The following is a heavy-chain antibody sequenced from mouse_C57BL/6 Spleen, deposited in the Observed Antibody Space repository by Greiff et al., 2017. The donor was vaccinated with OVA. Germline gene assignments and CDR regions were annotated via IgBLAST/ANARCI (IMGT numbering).Heavy chain of an antibody. V-gene: IGHV5-17*01. J-gene: IGHJ4*01. D-gene: IGHD2-3*01. CDR2: ISSGSSTI. Sequence: EVKLVESGGGLVKPGGSLKLSCAASGFPFSDYGMHWVRQAPEKGLEWVAYISSGSSTIYYAATVKGRFTISRDTAKNTLFLPMTSLRSEDTAMYYCAREDGYIYYYAMDDWGQGTSVTVSS. CDR3: AREDGYIYYYAMDD. CDR1: GFPFSDYG.